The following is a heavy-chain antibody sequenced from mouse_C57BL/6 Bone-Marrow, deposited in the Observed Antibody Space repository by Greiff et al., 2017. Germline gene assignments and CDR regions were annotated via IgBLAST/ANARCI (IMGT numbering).Heavy chain of an antibody. CDR3: AREGYDYDRGFVLYYAMDY. CDR2: IYPGDGDT. D-gene: IGHD2-4*01. Sequence: QVQLKESGPELVKPGASVKISCKASGYAFSSSWMNWVKQRPGKGLEWIGRIYPGDGDTNYTGKFKGKATLTADKSSSTAYMQLSSLTSEDSAVYFCAREGYDYDRGFVLYYAMDYWGQGTSVTVSS. V-gene: IGHV1-82*01. J-gene: IGHJ4*01. CDR1: GYAFSSSW.